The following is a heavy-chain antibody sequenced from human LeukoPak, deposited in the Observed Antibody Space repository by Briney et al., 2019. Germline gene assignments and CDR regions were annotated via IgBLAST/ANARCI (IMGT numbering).Heavy chain of an antibody. Sequence: GGSLRLSCVASGFTFSRFEMNWVRQAPGKGLEWVSYISGSGSSIYYADSVKGRFTISRDNAKNSLYLQMNSLRGEDTTVYYCARDMGYCSSSNCYTYYLDYWGQGTLVTVSS. CDR2: ISGSGSSI. V-gene: IGHV3-48*03. D-gene: IGHD2-2*01. J-gene: IGHJ4*02. CDR3: ARDMGYCSSSNCYTYYLDY. CDR1: GFTFSRFE.